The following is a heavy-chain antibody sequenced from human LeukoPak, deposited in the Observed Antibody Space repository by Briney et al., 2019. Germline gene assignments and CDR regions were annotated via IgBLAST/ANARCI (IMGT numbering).Heavy chain of an antibody. D-gene: IGHD2-21*01. CDR3: AKSHITRYPLQYYFDL. V-gene: IGHV3-23*01. CDR2: ISVTGDIT. CDR1: GFTFSSYA. J-gene: IGHJ4*02. Sequence: GGSLRLSCAASGFTFSSYAMSWLRQAPQKELEWVSGISVTGDITYYAYSVKGRFTIARDNSRTTLYLQLNSLSADDTAVYYCAKSHITRYPLQYYFDLWGQGAQVIVSS.